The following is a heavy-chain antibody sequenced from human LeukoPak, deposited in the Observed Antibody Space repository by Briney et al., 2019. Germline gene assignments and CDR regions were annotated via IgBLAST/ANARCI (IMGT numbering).Heavy chain of an antibody. D-gene: IGHD6-13*01. CDR3: ARLTSSWYQDWYFDL. V-gene: IGHV4-61*02. CDR1: GDSITSVGYY. Sequence: SETLSLTCTVSGDSITSVGYYWNWIRQPAGKELEWIGRIYPSGSTNYNPSLKSRVTMSVDTSKNQFSLKLSSVAAADTAVYYCARLTSSWYQDWYFDLWGRGTLVTVSS. CDR2: IYPSGST. J-gene: IGHJ2*01.